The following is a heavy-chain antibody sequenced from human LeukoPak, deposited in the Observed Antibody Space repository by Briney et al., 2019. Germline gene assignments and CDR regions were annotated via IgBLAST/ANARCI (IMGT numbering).Heavy chain of an antibody. CDR2: INPSGGST. CDR3: ASQAPYSSSWYEVDY. CDR1: GYTFTSYY. J-gene: IGHJ4*02. V-gene: IGHV1-46*01. Sequence: ASVKVSCKASGYTFTSYYMHWVRQAPGRGLEWMGIINPSGGSTSYAQKFQGRVTMTRDTSTSTVYMELSSLRSEDTAVYYCASQAPYSSSWYEVDYWGQGTLVTVSS. D-gene: IGHD6-13*01.